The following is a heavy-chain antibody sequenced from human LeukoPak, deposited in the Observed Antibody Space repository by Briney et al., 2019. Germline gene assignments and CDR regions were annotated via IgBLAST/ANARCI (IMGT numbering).Heavy chain of an antibody. CDR2: MNPNSGAT. V-gene: IGHV1-8*01. Sequence: ASVKVSCTASGYTFTSYDFNWLRQATGQGPEWMGWMNPNSGATGYAQKFQGSVTMTRSASINTAYMELTNLRSEDTAVYYCAGAPRSWGFDYWGQGTLVTVSS. J-gene: IGHJ4*02. CDR3: AGAPRSWGFDY. D-gene: IGHD7-27*01. CDR1: GYTFTSYD.